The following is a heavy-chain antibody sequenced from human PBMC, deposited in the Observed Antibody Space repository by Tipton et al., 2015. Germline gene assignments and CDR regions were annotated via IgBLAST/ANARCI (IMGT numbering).Heavy chain of an antibody. D-gene: IGHD3-3*02. CDR3: ARESYQHTFDC. J-gene: IGHJ4*02. V-gene: IGHV3-33*01. CDR2: IWYNGSNK. Sequence: SLRLSCAASGFTFSSYGIHWVRQAPGKGLEWVALIWYNGSNKQYADSVKGRFTISRDNSKNTVYLQMNSLRAEDTAVYYCARESYQHTFDCWGQGALVTVSS. CDR1: GFTFSSYG.